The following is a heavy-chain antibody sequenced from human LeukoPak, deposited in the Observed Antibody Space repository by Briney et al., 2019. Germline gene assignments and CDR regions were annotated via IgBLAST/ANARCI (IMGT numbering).Heavy chain of an antibody. CDR1: GGSISSSNW. D-gene: IGHD3-3*01. CDR2: IYHSGST. Sequence: SGTLSLTCAVSGGSISSSNWWSWVRQPPGKGLEWIGEIYHSGSTNYNPSLKSRVTISVDKSKNQFSLKLSSVTAADTAVYYCARGAQQEMSFWSGYYDYYYYGMDVWGQGTTVTVSS. J-gene: IGHJ6*02. CDR3: ARGAQQEMSFWSGYYDYYYYGMDV. V-gene: IGHV4-4*02.